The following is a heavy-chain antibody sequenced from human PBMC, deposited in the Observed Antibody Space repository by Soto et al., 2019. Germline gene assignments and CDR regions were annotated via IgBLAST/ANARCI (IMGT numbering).Heavy chain of an antibody. J-gene: IGHJ4*02. CDR2: ISADNGKT. D-gene: IGHD3-22*01. CDR3: ARVGYESSSGHF. Sequence: EASVKVSCKASGYTFNSYGISWVRQAPGQGLEWMGWISADNGKTNYAQKLQGRVTMTTDTSTSTTYMELRSLRSDDTAVYYCARVGYESSSGHFCGQGPLLTVSS. V-gene: IGHV1-18*01. CDR1: GYTFNSYG.